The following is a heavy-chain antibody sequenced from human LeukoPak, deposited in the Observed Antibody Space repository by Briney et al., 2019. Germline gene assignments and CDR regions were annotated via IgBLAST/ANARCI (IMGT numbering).Heavy chain of an antibody. CDR2: IKTSGST. V-gene: IGHV4-4*07. CDR1: GASISTYY. J-gene: IGHJ3*02. CDR3: ARSITMVRGVPDAFDI. D-gene: IGHD3-10*01. Sequence: SETLSLICRVSGASISTYYWSWIRQPVGKGLEWIGQIKTSGSTHYNSSLESRVTMSVDTSKKEFSLKLTSVTAADTAVYYCARSITMVRGVPDAFDIWGQGTMVTVSS.